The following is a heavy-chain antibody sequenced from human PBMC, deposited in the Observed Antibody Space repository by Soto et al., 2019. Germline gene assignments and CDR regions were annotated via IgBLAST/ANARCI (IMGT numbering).Heavy chain of an antibody. J-gene: IGHJ4*02. CDR3: TTGLSNGYYNFDY. D-gene: IGHD3-22*01. CDR1: GFTFHNAW. Sequence: GGSLRLSCAASGFTFHNAWMSWVRQAPGKGLEWLGRIKGEADGGTTDYAAPVKGRITISRDHSKDTLYLQMNSLKTEDTAVYYCTTGLSNGYYNFDYWGQGTPVTVSS. CDR2: IKGEADGGTT. V-gene: IGHV3-15*01.